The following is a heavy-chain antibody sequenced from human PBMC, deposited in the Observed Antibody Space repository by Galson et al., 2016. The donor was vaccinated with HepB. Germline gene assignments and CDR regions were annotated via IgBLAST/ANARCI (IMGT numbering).Heavy chain of an antibody. CDR1: GFTFSPAW. D-gene: IGHD1-26*01. V-gene: IGHV3-15*07. J-gene: IGHJ4*02. Sequence: SLRLSCAGSGFTFSPAWLNWVRQAPGKGLEWVGRIKSKGDGETTDYAAPVKFRFTVSRDDSKNTLYLQMNSLKTEDTAVYHCTTSVGANEFDYWGRGTLVTVSS. CDR2: IKSKGDGETT. CDR3: TTSVGANEFDY.